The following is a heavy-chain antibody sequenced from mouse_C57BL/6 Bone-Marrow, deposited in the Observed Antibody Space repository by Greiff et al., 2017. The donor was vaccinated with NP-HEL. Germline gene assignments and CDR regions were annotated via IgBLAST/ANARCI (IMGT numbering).Heavy chain of an antibody. CDR3: TDSNSHFDY. CDR1: GFNIKDDY. J-gene: IGHJ2*01. CDR2: IDPENGDT. D-gene: IGHD2-5*01. Sequence: EVQLQESGAELVRPGASVKLSCTASGFNIKDDYMHWVKQRPEQGLEWIGWIDPENGDTEYASKFQGKATITADTSSNTAYLQLSSLTSEDTAVYYCTDSNSHFDYWGQGTTLTVSS. V-gene: IGHV14-4*01.